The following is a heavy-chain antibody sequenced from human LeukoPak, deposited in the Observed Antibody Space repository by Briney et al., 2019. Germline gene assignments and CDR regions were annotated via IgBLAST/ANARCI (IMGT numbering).Heavy chain of an antibody. CDR3: ARVGPNCGGDCYYFDY. J-gene: IGHJ4*02. V-gene: IGHV5-51*01. D-gene: IGHD2-21*02. Sequence: GESLKISCXGSGYSFTSYWIGWVRQMPGKGLEWMGIIYPGDSDTRYSPSFQGQVTISADKSISTAYLQWSSLKASDTAMYYCARVGPNCGGDCYYFDYWGQGTLVTVSS. CDR2: IYPGDSDT. CDR1: GYSFTSYW.